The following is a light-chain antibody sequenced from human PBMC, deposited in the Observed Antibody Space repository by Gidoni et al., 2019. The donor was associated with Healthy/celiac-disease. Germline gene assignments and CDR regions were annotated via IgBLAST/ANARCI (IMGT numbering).Light chain of an antibody. CDR3: QQSYSTPV. CDR2: AAS. J-gene: IGKJ4*01. CDR1: QSISSY. Sequence: DIHMTQSPSSLSASVGDRVTITCRASQSISSYLNWYQQKPGKAPKLLIYAASSLQSWVPSRFSGSGSGTDFTLTISSLQPEDFATYYCQQSYSTPVFGGGTKVEIK. V-gene: IGKV1-39*01.